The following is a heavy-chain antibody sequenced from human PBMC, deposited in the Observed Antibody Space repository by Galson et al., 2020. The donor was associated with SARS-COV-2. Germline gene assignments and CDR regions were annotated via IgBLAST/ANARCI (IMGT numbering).Heavy chain of an antibody. J-gene: IGHJ6*02. CDR2: ISSSGSTI. V-gene: IGHV3-11*01. CDR3: ARDTYYYGSGSYPDQYYYYYGMDV. D-gene: IGHD3-10*01. CDR1: GFTFSDYY. Sequence: GGSLRLSCAASGFTFSDYYMSWIRQAPGKGLEWVSYISSSGSTIYYADSVKGRFTISRDNAKNSLYLQMNSLRAEDTAMYYCARDTYYYGSGSYPDQYYYYYGMDVWGQGTTVTVSS.